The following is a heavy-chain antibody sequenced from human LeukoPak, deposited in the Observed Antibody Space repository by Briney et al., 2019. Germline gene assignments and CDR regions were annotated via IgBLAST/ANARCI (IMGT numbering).Heavy chain of an antibody. CDR2: IYYSGST. CDR3: ARDSGYGDPFDY. D-gene: IGHD6-13*01. V-gene: IGHV4-59*01. Sequence: SETLSLTCTVSGDSISYYYWSWIRQPPGKGLEWIGYIYYSGSTDYNPSLKSRVTISLDTSKNQFSLRLSSVTAADTAVYYCARDSGYGDPFDYWGQGTLVTVSS. CDR1: GDSISYYY. J-gene: IGHJ4*02.